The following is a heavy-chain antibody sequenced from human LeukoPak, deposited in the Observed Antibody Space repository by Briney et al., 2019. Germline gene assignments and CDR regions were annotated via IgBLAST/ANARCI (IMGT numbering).Heavy chain of an antibody. V-gene: IGHV3-30*04. CDR1: GFTFSSYA. D-gene: IGHD3-10*01. Sequence: GGSLRLSCAASGFTFSSYAMHWVRQAPGKGLEWVAVISYDGSNKYYADSVKGRFTISRDNSKNTLYLQMNSLRAEGTAVYYCARGSYGSGSYYYMDVWGKGTTVTVSS. CDR2: ISYDGSNK. CDR3: ARGSYGSGSYYYMDV. J-gene: IGHJ6*03.